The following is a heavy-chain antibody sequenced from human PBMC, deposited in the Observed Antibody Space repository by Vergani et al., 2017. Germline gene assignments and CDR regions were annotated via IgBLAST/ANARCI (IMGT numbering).Heavy chain of an antibody. D-gene: IGHD6-6*01. CDR2: IRNKANDYTT. V-gene: IGHV3-72*01. J-gene: IGHJ4*02. Sequence: VQLVESGGGVVQPGRSLRLSCAASGFTFSSYAMHWVRQAPGKGLEWVGRIRNKANDYTTQYAASVKGRFTISRDDSKSYLYLQMNSLQTEDTALYYCARRDSSSPALDYWGQGTLVTVSS. CDR3: ARRDSSSPALDY. CDR1: GFTFSSYA.